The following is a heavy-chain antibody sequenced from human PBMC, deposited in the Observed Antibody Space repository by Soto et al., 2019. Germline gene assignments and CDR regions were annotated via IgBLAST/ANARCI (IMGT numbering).Heavy chain of an antibody. Sequence: GGSLRLSCAASGFTFSDAWMSWVRQAPGKGLDWVGRIKSKSDGGTTEYAAPVRGRFTISRDDSKNTLYLQMNSLKTEDTAVYYCTTDLWRIAVVVGSTGYFNSWGQGTPVTVSS. CDR1: GFTFSDAW. D-gene: IGHD2-15*01. CDR2: IKSKSDGGTT. J-gene: IGHJ4*02. CDR3: TTDLWRIAVVVGSTGYFNS. V-gene: IGHV3-15*01.